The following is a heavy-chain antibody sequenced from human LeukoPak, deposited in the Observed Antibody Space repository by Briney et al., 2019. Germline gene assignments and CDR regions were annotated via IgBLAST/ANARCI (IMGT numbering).Heavy chain of an antibody. V-gene: IGHV3-11*04. CDR3: AKEWSAFDI. D-gene: IGHD2-15*01. J-gene: IGHJ3*02. CDR1: GFTFSDYY. Sequence: GGSLRLSCAASGFTFSDYYMSWIRQAPGKGLEWVSFIGGSASNIYYADSVKGRFTISRDNAKNSLYLQMNSLRAEDTAVYYCAKEWSAFDIWGQGTMVTVSS. CDR2: IGGSASNI.